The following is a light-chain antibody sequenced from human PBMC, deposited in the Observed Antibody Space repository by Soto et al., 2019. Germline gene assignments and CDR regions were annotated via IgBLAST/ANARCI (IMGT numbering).Light chain of an antibody. CDR1: QSVIRR. Sequence: EIQMTQSPSNLGASVGDRGTMXCRASQSVIRRLDWYQQTPGKAPKPLIYDASTLQSGVPSRFSGSGSGTEFTLTIMSLQPDDFVTYYCQQYNSYSFGQGTKVDI. J-gene: IGKJ1*01. CDR2: DAS. CDR3: QQYNSYS. V-gene: IGKV1-5*01.